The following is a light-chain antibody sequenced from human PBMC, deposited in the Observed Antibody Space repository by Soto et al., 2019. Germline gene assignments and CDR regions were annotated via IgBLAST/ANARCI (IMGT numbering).Light chain of an antibody. CDR2: EVS. CDR3: SSYTRSATPPV. Sequence: QSVLTQPRSASGSPGQSITISCTGTSSDVGGYNYVSWYQQHPGKAPKLVIFEVSNRPSGVSDRFSGSKSGNTASLTISGLQAEDEAEYFCSSYTRSATPPVFGTGTKVTVL. CDR1: SSDVGGYNY. J-gene: IGLJ1*01. V-gene: IGLV2-14*01.